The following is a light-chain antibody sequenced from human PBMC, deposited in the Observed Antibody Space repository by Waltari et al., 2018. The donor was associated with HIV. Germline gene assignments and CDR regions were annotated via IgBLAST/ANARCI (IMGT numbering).Light chain of an antibody. V-gene: IGLV2-18*02. CDR1: SSDVGSYNR. CDR2: EVS. CDR3: SSYTSSSTFV. Sequence: QSALTQPPSVSGSPGQSVTISCTGTSSDVGSYNRFSWYQQPPGTAPKLRIYEVSNRPSGVPDRFSGSKSGNTASLTISGLQAEDEADYYCSSYTSSSTFVFGGGTKLTVL. J-gene: IGLJ2*01.